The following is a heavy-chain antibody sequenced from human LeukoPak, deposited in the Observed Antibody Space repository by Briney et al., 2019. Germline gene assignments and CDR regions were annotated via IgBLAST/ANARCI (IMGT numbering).Heavy chain of an antibody. CDR3: ARGDYADWSFDY. Sequence: PGGSLRLSCAASGFTVSSNYMSWVRQAPGKGLEWVSVIYSSGTTYYADSVKGRFTISRDNSKNTLYLQMNSMIAEDTAVYYCARGDYADWSFDYWGQGTLVTVSS. CDR2: IYSSGTT. J-gene: IGHJ4*02. CDR1: GFTVSSNY. V-gene: IGHV3-53*01. D-gene: IGHD4-17*01.